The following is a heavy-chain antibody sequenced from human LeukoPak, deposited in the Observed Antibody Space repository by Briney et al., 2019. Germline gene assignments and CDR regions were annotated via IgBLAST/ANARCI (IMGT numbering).Heavy chain of an antibody. Sequence: GASVKVSCKASGYTFSNYGISWVRQAPGQGLEWVGWIRGDNGNTNYAQKLQGRVTMTTDTSTSTAYMELRSLGSDETAVYYCARVDLLTGYYFFDYWGQGTPVTVSS. CDR1: GYTFSNYG. V-gene: IGHV1-18*01. CDR2: IRGDNGNT. CDR3: ARVDLLTGYYFFDY. J-gene: IGHJ4*02. D-gene: IGHD3-9*01.